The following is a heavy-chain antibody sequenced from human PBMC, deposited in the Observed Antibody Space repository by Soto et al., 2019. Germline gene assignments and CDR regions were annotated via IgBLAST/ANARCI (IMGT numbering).Heavy chain of an antibody. CDR2: ITYSGST. Sequence: QVQLQESGPGLVKPSQTLSLTCTVSGGYMNSGDFYWSWIRQAPGKGLEYVGYITYSGSTYYKPSLKSRVSISADTSRNQFSLKLTSATAADTAVYFCAREVGYNYDFDSWGQGNLVIVSS. CDR3: AREVGYNYDFDS. D-gene: IGHD5-12*01. V-gene: IGHV4-30-4*01. J-gene: IGHJ4*02. CDR1: GGYMNSGDFY.